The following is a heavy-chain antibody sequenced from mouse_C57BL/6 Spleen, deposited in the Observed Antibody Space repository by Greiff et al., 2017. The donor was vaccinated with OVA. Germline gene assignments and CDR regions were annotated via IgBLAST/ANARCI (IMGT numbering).Heavy chain of an antibody. J-gene: IGHJ3*01. Sequence: EVQLQQSGAELVRPGASVKLSCTASGFNIKDYHMHWVKQRPEQGLEWIGRIDPEDGDTEYAPKFQGKATMTADTSSNTAYLQLSSLTSEDTAVSYCTTSHYGYPWFAYWGQGTLVTVSA. D-gene: IGHD2-2*01. CDR3: TTSHYGYPWFAY. CDR1: GFNIKDYH. V-gene: IGHV14-1*01. CDR2: IDPEDGDT.